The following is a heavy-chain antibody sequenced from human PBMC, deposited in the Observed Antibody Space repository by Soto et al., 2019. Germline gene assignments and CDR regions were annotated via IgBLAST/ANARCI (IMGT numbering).Heavy chain of an antibody. CDR2: IYSGGSA. V-gene: IGHV3-66*01. CDR3: ARTGDSYGGGYFDY. J-gene: IGHJ4*02. Sequence: EVQLVESGGGLVQPGGSLRLSCAASGFTVSSNYMSWVRQAPGKGLEWVSVIYSGGSAYYADSVKGRFTISRDNSKNTLYLQMKSLRGEDTAVYYCARTGDSYGGGYFDYWGQGTLVTVSS. D-gene: IGHD5-18*01. CDR1: GFTVSSNY.